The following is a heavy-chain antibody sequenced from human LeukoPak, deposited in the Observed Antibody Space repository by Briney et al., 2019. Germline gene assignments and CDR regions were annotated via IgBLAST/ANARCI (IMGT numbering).Heavy chain of an antibody. CDR3: ASWGGNAQSDSWSGPFDY. CDR2: ISDSGRTT. D-gene: IGHD3-3*01. V-gene: IGHV3-48*04. CDR1: GFTFSSYW. J-gene: IGHJ4*02. Sequence: PGGSLRLSCAASGFTFSSYWMNWVRQAPGKGLEWVSYISDSGRTTFYADSVKGRFTIPRDNAKNSLYLQMSSLRVEDTAVYYCASWGGNAQSDSWSGPFDYWGQGTLVTVSS.